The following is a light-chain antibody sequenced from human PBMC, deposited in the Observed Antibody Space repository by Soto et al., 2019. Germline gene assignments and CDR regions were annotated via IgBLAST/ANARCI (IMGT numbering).Light chain of an antibody. V-gene: IGKV3-15*01. CDR1: QSVGSN. J-gene: IGKJ1*01. Sequence: DIVMTHSPDTLSVSPGETATLSCRASQSVGSNLAWYQQKPGQAPRLLISDASTRAAGLPARFSGSGSGTEFTLTISSLQSEDFAVYYCQQSNNWPKTFGQGTKV. CDR2: DAS. CDR3: QQSNNWPKT.